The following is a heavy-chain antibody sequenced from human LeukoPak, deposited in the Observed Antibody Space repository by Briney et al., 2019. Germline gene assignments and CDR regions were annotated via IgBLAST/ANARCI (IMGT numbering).Heavy chain of an antibody. D-gene: IGHD3-22*01. CDR1: GFTFGSYA. Sequence: PGGSLRLSCAASGFTFGSYAIYWVRQAPGKGPKWVSGISGGGGITYFADSVKGRFIISRDNSKNTVYLQINNLRAEDTALYYCAKTRAGNSSGRDPGWPMDYWGQGTLVTVSS. J-gene: IGHJ4*02. V-gene: IGHV3-23*01. CDR2: ISGGGGIT. CDR3: AKTRAGNSSGRDPGWPMDY.